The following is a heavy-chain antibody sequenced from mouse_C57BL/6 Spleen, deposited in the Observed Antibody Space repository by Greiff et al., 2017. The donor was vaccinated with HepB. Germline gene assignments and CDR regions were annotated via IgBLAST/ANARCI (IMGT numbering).Heavy chain of an antibody. Sequence: QVQLQQPGAELVRPGTSVKLSCKASGYTFTSYWMHWVKQRPGQGLEWIGDIYPGSGSTNYNEKFKSKATLTVDTSSSTAYMQLSSLTSEDSAVYYCARDSSFAYWGQGTLVTVSA. CDR1: GYTFTSYW. CDR3: ARDSSFAY. V-gene: IGHV1-55*01. CDR2: IYPGSGST. J-gene: IGHJ3*01. D-gene: IGHD2-12*01.